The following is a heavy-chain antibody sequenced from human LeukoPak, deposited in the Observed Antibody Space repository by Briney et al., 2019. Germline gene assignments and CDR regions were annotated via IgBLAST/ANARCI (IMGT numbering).Heavy chain of an antibody. CDR1: GFTFSSYS. CDR3: ARDSSPRYSGYDWVY. Sequence: GGSLRLSCAASGFTFSSYSMNWVRQAPEKGLEWLANINQDGSQTSYVDSVRGGFTVSRDNAKTSLYLQMNSLRADDTAVYYCARDSSPRYSGYDWVYWGRGTLVTVSS. J-gene: IGHJ4*02. V-gene: IGHV3-7*01. D-gene: IGHD5-12*01. CDR2: INQDGSQT.